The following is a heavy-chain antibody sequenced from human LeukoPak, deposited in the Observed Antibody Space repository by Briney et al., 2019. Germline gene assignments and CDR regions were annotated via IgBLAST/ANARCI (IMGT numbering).Heavy chain of an antibody. CDR1: GFTFSNYD. Sequence: PGGSLRLSCAASGFTFSNYDMHWVRQAPGKGLEWVAFIRYDGSNKYYAGSVKGRFTISRDNSKNTLYLQMNSLRAEDTAVYYCAKDRSDYGDYWGQGTLVTVSS. CDR3: AKDRSDYGDY. CDR2: IRYDGSNK. V-gene: IGHV3-30*02. D-gene: IGHD1-26*01. J-gene: IGHJ4*02.